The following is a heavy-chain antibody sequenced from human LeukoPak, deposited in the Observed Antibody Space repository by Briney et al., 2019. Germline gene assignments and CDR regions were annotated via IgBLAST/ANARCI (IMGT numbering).Heavy chain of an antibody. V-gene: IGHV6-1*01. Sequence: SQTLSLTFAICVDSVSSNIAAWNCIRQSPSRGLECLVTTYYRSKCYNDYAGAGKSPITINPDTSNNQFYLPLNYVTTEDMAVSYCASEDVAGKFDYWGQGTLVTVSS. CDR2: TYYRSKCYN. J-gene: IGHJ4*02. CDR1: VDSVSSNIAA. CDR3: ASEDVAGKFDY. D-gene: IGHD6-19*01.